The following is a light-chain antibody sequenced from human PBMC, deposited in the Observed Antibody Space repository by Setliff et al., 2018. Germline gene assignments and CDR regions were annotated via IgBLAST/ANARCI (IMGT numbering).Light chain of an antibody. CDR3: SSYEGSNNYV. Sequence: QSALAQPPSASGSPGQSVTISCTGTSSDISSYNYVSWYQQHPGKAPKLMIYEVSKRPSGVPDRFSGSKSGNTASLTVSGLQAEDEADYYCSSYEGSNNYVFGTGTKVNVL. V-gene: IGLV2-8*01. CDR2: EVS. J-gene: IGLJ1*01. CDR1: SSDISSYNY.